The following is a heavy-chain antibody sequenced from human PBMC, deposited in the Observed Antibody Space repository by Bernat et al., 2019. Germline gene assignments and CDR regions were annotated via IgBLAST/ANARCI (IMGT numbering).Heavy chain of an antibody. Sequence: EVQLLESGGGLVQPGGSLRLSCAAPGSTLRKYAMNWVRQAPGRGLEWVSSISETGGRTYYADSVKGRFTISRDNSKNTLYLQMNSLRAGDTAVYYCAKDKAGTTSFDDWGQGTLVTVSS. CDR3: AKDKAGTTSFDD. J-gene: IGHJ4*02. D-gene: IGHD1-7*01. CDR1: GSTLRKYA. CDR2: ISETGGRT. V-gene: IGHV3-23*01.